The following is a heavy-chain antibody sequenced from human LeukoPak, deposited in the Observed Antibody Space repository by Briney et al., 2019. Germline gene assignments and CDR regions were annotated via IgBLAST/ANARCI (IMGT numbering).Heavy chain of an antibody. CDR3: ARGNYYDSSGLRILDY. CDR2: MNPNSGNT. J-gene: IGHJ4*02. V-gene: IGHV1-8*03. D-gene: IGHD3-22*01. CDR1: GYTFTSYD. Sequence: GASVKVSCKASGYTFTSYDINWVRQATGQGLEWMGWMNPNSGNTGYAQKFQGRVTITRNTSISTAYMELSSLRSEDTAVYYCARGNYYDSSGLRILDYWGQGTLVTVSS.